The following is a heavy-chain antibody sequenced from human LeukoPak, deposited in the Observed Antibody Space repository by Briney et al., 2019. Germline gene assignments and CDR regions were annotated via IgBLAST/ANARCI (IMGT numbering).Heavy chain of an antibody. CDR2: INPNSGGT. CDR1: GYTFTGYY. D-gene: IGHD2-15*01. V-gene: IGHV1-2*02. CDR3: ARDPNYCDGGTCYFDY. Sequence: ASVKVSCKASGYTFTGYYMHWVRQAPGQGLEWMGWINPNSGGTNYAQKFQGRVTMTRDTSIRTAYMELSSLTSDDTAMYYCARDPNYCDGGTCYFDYWGQGTLVTVPS. J-gene: IGHJ4*02.